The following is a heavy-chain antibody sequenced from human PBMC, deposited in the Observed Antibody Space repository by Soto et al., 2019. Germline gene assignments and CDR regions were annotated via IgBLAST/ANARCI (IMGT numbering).Heavy chain of an antibody. CDR3: ARGWGYDSTDYYYAY. CDR2: IIPIFGTA. D-gene: IGHD3-22*01. CDR1: GGXFNRHT. V-gene: IGHV1-69*01. J-gene: IGHJ4*02. Sequence: QVQLVQSGAEVRKPGSSVRVSCKASGGXFNRHTISWVRQAPGQGLEWMGGIIPIFGTANHAQKFQGRVTIIADESTSTVYMELSSLRSDDTAIYYCARGWGYDSTDYYYAYWGQGTLVIVSS.